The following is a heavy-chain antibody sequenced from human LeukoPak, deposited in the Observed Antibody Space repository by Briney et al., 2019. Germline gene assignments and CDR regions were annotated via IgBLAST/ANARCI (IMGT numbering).Heavy chain of an antibody. CDR1: GITLSNYG. D-gene: IGHD3-22*01. J-gene: IGHJ4*02. V-gene: IGHV3-23*01. Sequence: GGSLRLSCAVSGITLSNYGMSWVRQTPGKGLEWVAGISDSGGRTNHADSVKGRFTISRDNPKNTLYLQMNSLRAEDTAVYFCAKRGVVIRVILVGFHKEAQYFDSWGQGALVTVSS. CDR3: AKRGVVIRVILVGFHKEAQYFDS. CDR2: ISDSGGRT.